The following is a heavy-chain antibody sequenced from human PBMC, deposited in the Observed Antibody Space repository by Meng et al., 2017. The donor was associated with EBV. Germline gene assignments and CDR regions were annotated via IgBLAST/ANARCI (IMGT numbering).Heavy chain of an antibody. CDR2: IYYSGST. J-gene: IGHJ4*02. V-gene: IGHV4-39*07. D-gene: IGHD4-11*01. CDR3: ADYSS. Sequence: QPQLQASGPGLVKPSATLSPTCTVSGGSIRSSSYYWGWIRQPPGKGLEWIGSIYYSGSTYYNPSLKSRATISVDTSKNQFSLKLSSVTAADTAVYYCADYSSWGQGTLVTVSS. CDR1: GGSIRSSSYY.